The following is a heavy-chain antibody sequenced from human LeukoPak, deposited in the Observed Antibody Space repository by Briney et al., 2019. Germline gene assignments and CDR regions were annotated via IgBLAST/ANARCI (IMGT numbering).Heavy chain of an antibody. CDR1: GFTFSSYE. V-gene: IGHV3-48*03. J-gene: IGHJ3*02. Sequence: RGSLRLSCAASGFTFSSYEMNWVRQAPGKGLEWVSYISSSGSTIYYADSVKGRFTISRDNAKNSLYLQMNSLRAEDTAVYYCARDNAADDAFDIWGQGTMVTVSS. CDR2: ISSSGSTI. D-gene: IGHD6-25*01. CDR3: ARDNAADDAFDI.